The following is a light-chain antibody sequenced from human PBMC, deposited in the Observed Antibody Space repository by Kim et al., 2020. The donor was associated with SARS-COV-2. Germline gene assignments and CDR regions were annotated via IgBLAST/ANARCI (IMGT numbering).Light chain of an antibody. J-gene: IGLJ3*02. V-gene: IGLV2-8*01. CDR2: EVS. Sequence: QSALTQPPSASGSPGQSVTISCTGTSSDVGDYNYVSWYQQHPGKAPKLMISEVSKRPSGVPDRFSGSKSANTASLTVSGLQAEDEADYYCSSYAGSNNLVFGGGTQLTVL. CDR1: SSDVGDYNY. CDR3: SSYAGSNNLV.